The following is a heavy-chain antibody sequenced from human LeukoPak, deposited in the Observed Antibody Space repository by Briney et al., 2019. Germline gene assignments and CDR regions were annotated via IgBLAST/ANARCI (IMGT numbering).Heavy chain of an antibody. Sequence: ASVKVSCKASGYSFTGYYMHWVRQAPGQGLEWMGWINPNSGDTKYAQKFQGRVTMTRDTSISTAYMELTRLRSDDTAAYYCARGGLRVMVYRLYYMDVWGKGTTVTVSS. J-gene: IGHJ6*03. V-gene: IGHV1-2*02. CDR3: ARGGLRVMVYRLYYMDV. CDR1: GYSFTGYY. D-gene: IGHD2-8*01. CDR2: INPNSGDT.